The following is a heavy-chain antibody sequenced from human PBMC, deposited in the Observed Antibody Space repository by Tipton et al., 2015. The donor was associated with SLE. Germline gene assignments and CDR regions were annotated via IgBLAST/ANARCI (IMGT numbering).Heavy chain of an antibody. D-gene: IGHD6-6*01. CDR3: ARDQAARKPTYFDY. CDR1: GFTFSSYW. Sequence: GSLKLSCAASGFTFSSYWMHWVRQASGKGLVWVSRINSDGSSTSYADSVKGRFTISRDNAKNTLYLQMNSLRAEDTALYYCARDQAARKPTYFDYWGQGTLVTVSS. J-gene: IGHJ4*02. V-gene: IGHV3-74*01. CDR2: INSDGSST.